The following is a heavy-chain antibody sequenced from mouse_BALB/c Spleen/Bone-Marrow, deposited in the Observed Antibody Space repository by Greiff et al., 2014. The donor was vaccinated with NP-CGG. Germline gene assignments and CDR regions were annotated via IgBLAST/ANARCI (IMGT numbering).Heavy chain of an antibody. CDR3: KRSDGNYYAMDY. V-gene: IGHV1S53*02. Sequence: QVQLKDSDAELVKPGASVKISCKASGYTFTDHAIHWVKQKPEQGLEWIGYTSPGNGDIKYNVKFKGKATLTADKSSSTAYMQLNSLTSEDSAVYFCKRSDGNYYAMDYWGQGTSVTVSS. D-gene: IGHD2-1*01. CDR2: TSPGNGDI. J-gene: IGHJ4*01. CDR1: GYTFTDHA.